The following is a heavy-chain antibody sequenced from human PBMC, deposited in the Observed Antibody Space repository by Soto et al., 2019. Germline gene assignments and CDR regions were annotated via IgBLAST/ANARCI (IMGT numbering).Heavy chain of an antibody. V-gene: IGHV3-15*07. Sequence: GESLKISCAASGFTFSNAWMNWVRQAPGKGLEWVGRIKSKTDGGTTDYAAPVKGRFTISRDDSKNTLYLQMNSLKTEDTAVYYCTTLSITIFGVVLMDVWGQGTTVTVS. J-gene: IGHJ6*02. CDR2: IKSKTDGGTT. D-gene: IGHD3-3*01. CDR1: GFTFSNAW. CDR3: TTLSITIFGVVLMDV.